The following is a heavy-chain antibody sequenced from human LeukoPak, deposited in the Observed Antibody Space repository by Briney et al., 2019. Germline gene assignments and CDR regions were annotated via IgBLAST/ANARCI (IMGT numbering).Heavy chain of an antibody. J-gene: IGHJ5*02. CDR2: INPNTGGT. CDR1: GYTFTGYY. Sequence: ASVKVSCKASGYTFTGYYMHWVRQAPGQGLEWMGWINPNTGGTNYAQKFQGRVTMTRDTSISTAYMELSRLRSDDTAVYYCARDVVATIWEYNWFDPWGQGTLVTVSS. CDR3: ARDVVATIWEYNWFDP. D-gene: IGHD5-12*01. V-gene: IGHV1-2*02.